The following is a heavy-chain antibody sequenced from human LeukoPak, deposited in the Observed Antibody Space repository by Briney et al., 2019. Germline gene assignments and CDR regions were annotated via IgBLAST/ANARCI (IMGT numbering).Heavy chain of an antibody. CDR2: IYPGDSDT. CDR3: ARPVTTITIFGVVTEYFDY. J-gene: IGHJ4*02. V-gene: IGHV5-51*01. D-gene: IGHD3-3*01. Sequence: GESLKISCKGSGYSFTSYWIGWVRQMPGKGLEWMGIIYPGDSDTRYSPSFQGQVTISADKSISTAYLQWSSLKASDAAMYYCARPVTTITIFGVVTEYFDYWGQGTLVTVSS. CDR1: GYSFTSYW.